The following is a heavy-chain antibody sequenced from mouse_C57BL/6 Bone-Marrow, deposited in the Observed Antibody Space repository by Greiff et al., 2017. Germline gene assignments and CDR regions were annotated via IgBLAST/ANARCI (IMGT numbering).Heavy chain of an antibody. D-gene: IGHD3-3*01. J-gene: IGHJ1*03. CDR1: GYTFTSYW. V-gene: IGHV1-74*01. Sequence: QVQLQQPGAELVKPGASVKVSCKASGYTFTSYWMHWVKQRPGQGLEWIGRIHPSDSDTNYNQKFKGKDTLTVDKSSSTAYMQLSSLTSEDSAVYYCAIEGTYWYFDVWGTGTTVTVSS. CDR3: AIEGTYWYFDV. CDR2: IHPSDSDT.